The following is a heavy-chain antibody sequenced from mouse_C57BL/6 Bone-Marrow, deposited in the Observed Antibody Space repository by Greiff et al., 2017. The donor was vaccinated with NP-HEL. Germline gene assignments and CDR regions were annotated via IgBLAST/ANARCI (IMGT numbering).Heavy chain of an antibody. Sequence: QVQLQQPGAELVMPGASVKLSCKASGYTFTSYWMHWVKQRPGQGLEWIGEIDPSDSYTKYNQKFKGKSTLTVDKSSSTAYMQRSRLTAEDSAVYYCARGSYTPTFAYWGQGTLVTVSA. CDR3: ARGSYTPTFAY. CDR1: GYTFTSYW. J-gene: IGHJ3*01. V-gene: IGHV1-69*01. D-gene: IGHD2-12*01. CDR2: IDPSDSYT.